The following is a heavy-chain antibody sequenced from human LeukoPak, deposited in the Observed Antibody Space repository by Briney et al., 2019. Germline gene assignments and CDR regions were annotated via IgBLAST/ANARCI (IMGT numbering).Heavy chain of an antibody. CDR2: IWYDGSNK. Sequence: GGSLRLSCTASGFTFSSYGMHWVRQAPGKGLEWVAVIWYDGSNKYYADSVKGRFTISRDNSKNTLYLQMNSLRAEDTAVYYCARGGFGTAMVTTPFDYWGQGTLVTVSS. J-gene: IGHJ4*02. V-gene: IGHV3-33*01. D-gene: IGHD5-18*01. CDR1: GFTFSSYG. CDR3: ARGGFGTAMVTTPFDY.